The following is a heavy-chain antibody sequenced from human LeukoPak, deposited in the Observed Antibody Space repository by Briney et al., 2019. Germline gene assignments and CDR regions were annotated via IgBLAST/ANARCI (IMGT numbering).Heavy chain of an antibody. CDR2: ISSSGSTI. Sequence: GGSLRLSCAASGFTFSDYYMSWIRQAPGKGLEWVSYISSSGSTIYYADSVKGRFTISRDNAKNSLYLQMNSLRVEDTAVYYCARTLRYDSSGYYDYWGQGTLVTVSS. D-gene: IGHD3-22*01. J-gene: IGHJ4*02. CDR1: GFTFSDYY. V-gene: IGHV3-11*01. CDR3: ARTLRYDSSGYYDY.